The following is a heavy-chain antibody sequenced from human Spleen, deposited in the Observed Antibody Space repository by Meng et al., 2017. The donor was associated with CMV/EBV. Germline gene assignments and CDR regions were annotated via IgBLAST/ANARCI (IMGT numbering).Heavy chain of an antibody. CDR3: VFEVGFDY. CDR1: GDNFSKYA. Sequence: SVKVSCKTSGDNFSKYAFSWVRQAPGQGLEWMGGIIPLLGTTTYAQKFQGNVTITADKSTTTVYMKLSSLRSEDTAMYYCVFEVGFDYWGQGTLVTVSS. CDR2: IIPLLGTT. D-gene: IGHD3-3*01. V-gene: IGHV1-69*10. J-gene: IGHJ4*02.